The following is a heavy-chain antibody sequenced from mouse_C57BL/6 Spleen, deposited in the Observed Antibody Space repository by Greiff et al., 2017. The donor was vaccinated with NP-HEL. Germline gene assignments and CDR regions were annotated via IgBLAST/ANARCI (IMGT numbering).Heavy chain of an antibody. CDR1: GFTFSDYG. CDR2: ISSGSSTI. Sequence: EVQRVESGGGLVKPGGSLKLSCAASGFTFSDYGMHWVRQAPEKGLEWVAYISSGSSTIYYADTVKGRFTISRDNAKNTLFLQMTSLRSEDTAMYYCARNPPFAYWGQGTLVTVSA. CDR3: ARNPPFAY. V-gene: IGHV5-17*01. J-gene: IGHJ3*01.